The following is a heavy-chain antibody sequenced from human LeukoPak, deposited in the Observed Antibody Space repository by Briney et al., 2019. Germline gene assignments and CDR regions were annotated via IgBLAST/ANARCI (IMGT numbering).Heavy chain of an antibody. V-gene: IGHV1-2*02. J-gene: IGHJ4*02. CDR3: ARGGTSSTYAPADY. Sequence: ASLKVSCRASGYTFTGYSIYWVRQAPGQGLQWMGWIDPNSGGTKCAQNLQGRVALTMDTSISTIYMELSSLRSDDTAVYYCARGGTSSTYAPADYWGQGTLVTVSS. CDR1: GYTFTGYS. CDR2: IDPNSGGT. D-gene: IGHD2-2*01.